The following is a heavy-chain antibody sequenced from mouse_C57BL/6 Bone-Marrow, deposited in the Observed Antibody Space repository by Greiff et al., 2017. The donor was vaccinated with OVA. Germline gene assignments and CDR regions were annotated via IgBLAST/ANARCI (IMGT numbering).Heavy chain of an antibody. CDR1: GYTFTSYW. J-gene: IGHJ1*03. Sequence: VKLQQPGAELVRPGSSVKLSCKASGYTFTSYWMHWVKQRPIQGLEWIGNIDPSDSETHYNQKFKDKATLTVDKSSSTAYMQLSSLTSEDSAVYYCAYGSSYCWYFDVWGTGTTVTASS. CDR3: AYGSSYCWYFDV. V-gene: IGHV1-52*01. D-gene: IGHD1-1*01. CDR2: IDPSDSET.